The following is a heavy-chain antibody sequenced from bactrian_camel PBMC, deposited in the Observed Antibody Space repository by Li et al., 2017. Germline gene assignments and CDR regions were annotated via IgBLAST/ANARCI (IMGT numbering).Heavy chain of an antibody. CDR3: KTVHHGGLICPMY. CDR1: LYIYSSYC. CDR2: HYTGTATT. D-gene: IGHD4*01. Sequence: HVQLVESGGGSVQTGGSLRLSCEISLYIYSSYCMGWFRQAPGKERVAVAAHYTGTATTYVADSVKGRFAISQDSDNPDNNTVYLQMNSLKPEDTGIYSCKTVHHGGLICPMYSGQGTQVTVS. J-gene: IGHJ4*01. V-gene: IGHV3S1*01.